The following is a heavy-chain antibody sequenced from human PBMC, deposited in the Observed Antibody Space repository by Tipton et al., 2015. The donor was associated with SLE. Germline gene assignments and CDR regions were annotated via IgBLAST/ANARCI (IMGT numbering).Heavy chain of an antibody. D-gene: IGHD3-22*01. V-gene: IGHV4-59*12. J-gene: IGHJ4*02. CDR3: ARGSLTYYYDSSGYYLYYFDY. Sequence: TLSLTCTVSGGSISSCYWSWIRQPPGKGLEWIGYIYYSGSTNYNPSLKSRVTISVDTSKNQFSLKLSSVTAADTAVYYCARGSLTYYYDSSGYYLYYFDYWGQGTLVTVSS. CDR2: IYYSGST. CDR1: GGSISSCY.